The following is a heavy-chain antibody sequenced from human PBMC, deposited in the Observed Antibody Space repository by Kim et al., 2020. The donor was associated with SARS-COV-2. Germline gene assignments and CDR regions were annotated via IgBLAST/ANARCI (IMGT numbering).Heavy chain of an antibody. CDR2: ISSSSSYI. D-gene: IGHD3-22*01. V-gene: IGHV3-21*01. CDR1: GFTFSSYS. Sequence: GGSLRLSCAASGFTFSSYSMNWVRQAPGKGLEWVSSISSSSSYIYYADSVKGRFTISRDNAKNSLYLQMNSLRAEDTAVYYCARDREQWSSVYGLGFYYYYYGMDVWGQGTTVTVSS. J-gene: IGHJ6*02. CDR3: ARDREQWSSVYGLGFYYYYYGMDV.